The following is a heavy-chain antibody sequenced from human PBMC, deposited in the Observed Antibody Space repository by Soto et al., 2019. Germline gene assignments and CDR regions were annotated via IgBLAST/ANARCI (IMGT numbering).Heavy chain of an antibody. CDR3: ASCHSGDSYGLVDY. D-gene: IGHD5-18*01. V-gene: IGHV3-33*01. CDR2: IWYDGSNK. CDR1: GFTFSSYG. Sequence: PGGSLRLSCAASGFTFSSYGMHWVRQAPGKGLEWVAVIWYDGSNKYYADSVKGRFTISRDNSKNTLYLQMNSLRAEDTAVYYCASCHSGDSYGLVDYWGQGTLVTVSS. J-gene: IGHJ4*02.